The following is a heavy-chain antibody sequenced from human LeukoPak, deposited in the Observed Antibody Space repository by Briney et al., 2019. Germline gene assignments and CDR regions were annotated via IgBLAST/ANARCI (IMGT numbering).Heavy chain of an antibody. CDR2: ISYDGSNK. J-gene: IGHJ4*02. CDR1: GFTFSSYG. CDR3: AKGPSGSYYNSSFDY. Sequence: GSLGLSCAASGFTFSSYGMHWVRQAPGKGLEWVAVISYDGSNKYYADSVKGRFTISRDNSKNTLYLQMNSLRAEDTAVYYCAKGPSGSYYNSSFDYWGQGILVTVSS. V-gene: IGHV3-30*18. D-gene: IGHD3-10*01.